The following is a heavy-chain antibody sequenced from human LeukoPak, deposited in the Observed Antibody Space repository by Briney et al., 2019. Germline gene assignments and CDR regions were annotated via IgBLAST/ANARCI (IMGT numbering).Heavy chain of an antibody. J-gene: IGHJ3*02. CDR2: ISYSGST. Sequence: SETLSLTCTVSGASISSTGYYWGWIRQPPGKGLEWIGSISYSGSTYYNPSLKSRVTISADTSKNRFSLKLSSVTAADTAIYYCVRGNYDNRGYSNAFDIWGQGTMVTVSS. CDR3: VRGNYDNRGYSNAFDI. CDR1: GASISSTGYY. D-gene: IGHD3-22*01. V-gene: IGHV4-39*07.